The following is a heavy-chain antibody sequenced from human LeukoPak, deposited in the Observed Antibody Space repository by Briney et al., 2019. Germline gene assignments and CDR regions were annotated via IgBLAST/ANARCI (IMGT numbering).Heavy chain of an antibody. J-gene: IGHJ4*02. CDR1: GFTFSSYA. D-gene: IGHD6-19*01. Sequence: PGGSLRLSCAASGFTFSSYAMHWVRQAPGKGLEWVAVISYDGSNKYYADSVKGRFTISRDNSKNTLYLHMNSLRAEDTAVHYCARPPGIAVAGNFDYWGQGTLVTVSS. CDR2: ISYDGSNK. CDR3: ARPPGIAVAGNFDY. V-gene: IGHV3-30-3*01.